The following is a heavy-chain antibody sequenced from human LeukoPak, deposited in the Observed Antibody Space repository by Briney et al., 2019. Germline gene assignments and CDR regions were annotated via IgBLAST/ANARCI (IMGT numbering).Heavy chain of an antibody. V-gene: IGHV3-74*01. CDR1: GITFSSYW. J-gene: IGHJ4*02. CDR2: INTQGTYT. CDR3: VIDLGDYNDF. Sequence: GGSLRLSCAVSGITFSSYWMHWVRQDPGRGLLWVSRINTQGTYTNYADSVKGRFTISRDNAKNTLYLQMSSMRADDTAVYYCVIDLGDYNDFWGQGTLVSVSS. D-gene: IGHD2-15*01.